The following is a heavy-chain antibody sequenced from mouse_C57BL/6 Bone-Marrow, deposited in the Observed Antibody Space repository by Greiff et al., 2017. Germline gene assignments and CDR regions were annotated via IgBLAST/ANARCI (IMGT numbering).Heavy chain of an antibody. J-gene: IGHJ4*01. CDR1: GFTFSDYG. Sequence: EVQVVESGGGLVQPGGSLKLSCAASGFTFSDYGMHWVRQAPEKGLEWVAYISSGSSTIYYADTVKGRFTISRDNAKNTLFLQMTSLRSEDTAMYYYARSVLYAMDYWGQGTSVTVSS. CDR2: ISSGSSTI. CDR3: ARSVLYAMDY. V-gene: IGHV5-17*01.